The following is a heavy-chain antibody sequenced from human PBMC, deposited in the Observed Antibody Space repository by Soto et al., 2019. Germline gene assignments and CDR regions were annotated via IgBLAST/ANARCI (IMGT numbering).Heavy chain of an antibody. CDR3: ARHIAAGDIVVVPAAAPTRGMDV. CDR2: IYPGDSDT. V-gene: IGHV5-51*01. D-gene: IGHD2-2*01. J-gene: IGHJ6*02. CDR1: VYSVTSYF. Sequence: ISCKGSVYSVTSYFIGWVRQMPWKGLEWMGIIYPGDSDTRYSPSFQGQVTISADKSISTAYLQWSSLKASDTAMYYCARHIAAGDIVVVPAAAPTRGMDVWGQGTTVTVSS.